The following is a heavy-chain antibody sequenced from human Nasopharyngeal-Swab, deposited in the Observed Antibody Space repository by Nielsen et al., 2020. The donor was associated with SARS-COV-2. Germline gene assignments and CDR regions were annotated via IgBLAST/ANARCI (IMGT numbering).Heavy chain of an antibody. CDR3: SRHYYYYMDI. J-gene: IGHJ6*03. CDR2: IIHSGGT. CDR1: GGSISSNTW. Sequence: SETLSLTCAVSGGSISSNTWWGWVRQTPGMGLEWIGEIIHSGGTNYNPALKSRVTISVDKSKNQLSLEVTSVTAADTAVYYCSRHYYYYMDIWGKGTTVTV. V-gene: IGHV4-4*02.